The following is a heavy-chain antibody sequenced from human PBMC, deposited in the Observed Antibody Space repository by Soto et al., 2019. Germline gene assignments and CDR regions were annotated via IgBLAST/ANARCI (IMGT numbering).Heavy chain of an antibody. CDR3: ARDQVIAARRRYYGMDV. CDR1: GGSISSYY. CDR2: IYYSGST. Sequence: SETLSLTCTVSGGSISSYYWSWIRQPPGKGLEWIGYIYYSGSTNYNPSLKSRVTIPVDTSKNQFSLKLSSVTAADTAVYYCARDQVIAARRRYYGMDVWGQGTTVTVSS. J-gene: IGHJ6*02. V-gene: IGHV4-59*01. D-gene: IGHD6-6*01.